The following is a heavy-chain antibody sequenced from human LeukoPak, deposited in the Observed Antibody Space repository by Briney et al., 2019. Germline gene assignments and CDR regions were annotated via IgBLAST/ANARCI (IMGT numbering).Heavy chain of an antibody. CDR1: GFTFGSYG. V-gene: IGHV3-30*02. CDR3: ACGAATGY. D-gene: IGHD2-15*01. Sequence: TGGSLRLSCAASGFTFGSYGMHWVRQAPGKGLEWVAFIRYDGSNKYYADSVKGRFTISKDNSKNTLYLQMNSLRAEDTAVYYCACGAATGYWGQGTLVTVSS. CDR2: IRYDGSNK. J-gene: IGHJ4*02.